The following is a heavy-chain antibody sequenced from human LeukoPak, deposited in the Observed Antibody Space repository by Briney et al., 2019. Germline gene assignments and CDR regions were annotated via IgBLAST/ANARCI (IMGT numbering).Heavy chain of an antibody. V-gene: IGHV4-34*01. J-gene: IGHJ6*03. CDR3: ARAPSASYYYYMDV. CDR1: GGSFSGYY. CDR2: INHSGST. Sequence: SETLSLTCAVYGGSFSGYYWSWIRQPPGKGLEWIGEINHSGSTNCNPSLKSRVTISVDTSKNQFSLKLSSVTAADTAVYYCARAPSASYYYYMDVWGKGTTVTVSS.